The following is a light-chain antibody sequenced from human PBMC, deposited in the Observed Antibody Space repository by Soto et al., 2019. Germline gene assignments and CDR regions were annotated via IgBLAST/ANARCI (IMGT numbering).Light chain of an antibody. V-gene: IGKV1-5*03. Sequence: DIQMTQSPSTLSASVGDRDTITCRASQIIRTWLAWYQQKPGTAPKLLIYEASTLERGIPSRFSGVRSGTEFTLTVSSLQPDDFATYYCQQYNDSSTYTFGQGTKVEIK. CDR3: QQYNDSSTYT. CDR2: EAS. CDR1: QIIRTW. J-gene: IGKJ2*01.